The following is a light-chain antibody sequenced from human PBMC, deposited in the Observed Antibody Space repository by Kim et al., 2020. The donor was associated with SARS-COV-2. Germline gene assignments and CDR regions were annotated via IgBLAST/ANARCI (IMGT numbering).Light chain of an antibody. CDR3: QHTFNAPYT. Sequence: DIQMTQSPSSLSASVGDRVTITCRASQNINNYLSWYQQKPGKAPNLLIYAASSLQSGVPSRFSGSGFGTDFTLTISSLLPEDFATYYCQHTFNAPYTFGQGTKLEIK. CDR2: AAS. CDR1: QNINNY. J-gene: IGKJ2*01. V-gene: IGKV1-39*01.